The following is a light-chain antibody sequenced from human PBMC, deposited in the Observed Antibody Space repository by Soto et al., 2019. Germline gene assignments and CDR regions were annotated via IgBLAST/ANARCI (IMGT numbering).Light chain of an antibody. CDR3: QQYNNWLT. J-gene: IGKJ4*01. CDR2: AVS. CDR1: QSVSSN. V-gene: IGKV3-15*01. Sequence: EIVMPQSPATLSVSPGERATLSCRASQSVSSNLAWYQQKPGQAPRLLIYAVSTRATVIPARFSGSGSGTEFTLTISSLQSEDFAVYYCQQYNNWLTFGGGTKVEIK.